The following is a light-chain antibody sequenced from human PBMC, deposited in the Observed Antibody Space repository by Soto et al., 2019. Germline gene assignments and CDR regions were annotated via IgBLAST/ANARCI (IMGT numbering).Light chain of an antibody. V-gene: IGKV1-5*03. CDR2: KAS. CDR3: QHYNSYSEA. J-gene: IGKJ1*01. Sequence: DIQMPQSPSTLTGSIGYRVTITCLASQTSSSWLAWYQQKPGKAPKLLIYKASTLKSGVPSRFSGSGSGTEFTLTISSLQPDHFATYYCQHYNSYSEAFGQGTKVDIK. CDR1: QTSSSW.